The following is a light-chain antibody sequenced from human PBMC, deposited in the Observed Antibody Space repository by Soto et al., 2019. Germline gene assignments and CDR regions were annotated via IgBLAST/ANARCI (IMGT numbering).Light chain of an antibody. CDR1: SSNIGSNA. J-gene: IGLJ2*01. Sequence: QSVLAQPPSASGTPGQRVTISCSGSSSNIGSNAVNWYQQLPGTAPKLLIYGNNQRPSGVPDRFSVSKSGTSASLAISGLQSDDVADYYCAAWDDSLNGVVFGGGTKVTVL. CDR3: AAWDDSLNGVV. V-gene: IGLV1-44*01. CDR2: GNN.